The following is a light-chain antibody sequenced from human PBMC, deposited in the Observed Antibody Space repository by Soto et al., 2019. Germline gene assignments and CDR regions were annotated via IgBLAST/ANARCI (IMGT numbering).Light chain of an antibody. CDR1: QSVSSSY. V-gene: IGKV3-20*01. CDR3: QQYGSSPQT. Sequence: ENVLTQSPGTLSLSPGERATLSCRASQSVSSSYLAWYQQKPGQAPRLLIYGASSRATGIPDRFSGSGSGTDFTLTISRLEPEDFAVYYCQQYGSSPQTFGQGPKVDIK. J-gene: IGKJ1*01. CDR2: GAS.